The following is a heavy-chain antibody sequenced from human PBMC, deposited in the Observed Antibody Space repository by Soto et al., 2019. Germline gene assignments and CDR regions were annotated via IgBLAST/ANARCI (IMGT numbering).Heavy chain of an antibody. Sequence: TWTVAGGNISSGGCSWSWKKKPPGKGLEWIGYIYHSGSTYYNPSLKSRVTISVDRSKNQFSLKLSSVTAADTAVYYCARVPGPWGQGTLVTVSS. CDR3: ARVPGP. J-gene: IGHJ5*02. V-gene: IGHV4-30-2*01. CDR1: GGNISSGGCS. CDR2: IYHSGST.